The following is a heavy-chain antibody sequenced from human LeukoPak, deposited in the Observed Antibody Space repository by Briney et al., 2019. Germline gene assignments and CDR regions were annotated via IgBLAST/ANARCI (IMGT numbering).Heavy chain of an antibody. V-gene: IGHV3-74*01. CDR2: IKSDGKT. CDR3: ARAPSEIGGYYPEYFRH. Sequence: GGSLRLSCVASGFTFSSYWMHWVRQAPGKGLVWVSRIKSDGKTNYADSVKGRFTISRDNAKNTVSLQMNSLRAEDTGVYYCARAPSEIGGYYPEYFRHWGQGTLVTVSS. CDR1: GFTFSSYW. D-gene: IGHD3-22*01. J-gene: IGHJ1*01.